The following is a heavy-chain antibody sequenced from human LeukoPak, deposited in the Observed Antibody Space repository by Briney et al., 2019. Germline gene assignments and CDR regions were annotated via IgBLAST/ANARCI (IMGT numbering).Heavy chain of an antibody. Sequence: SETLSLTCTVSGGSISSGSYYWSWIRQPAGKGLEWIGRIYTSGSTNYNPSLKSRVTMSVDTSKNQFSLKLSSVTAADTAVYYCAREGMATMSGGEFDYWGQGTLVTVSS. J-gene: IGHJ4*02. V-gene: IGHV4-61*02. CDR3: AREGMATMSGGEFDY. D-gene: IGHD5-24*01. CDR2: IYTSGST. CDR1: GGSISSGSYY.